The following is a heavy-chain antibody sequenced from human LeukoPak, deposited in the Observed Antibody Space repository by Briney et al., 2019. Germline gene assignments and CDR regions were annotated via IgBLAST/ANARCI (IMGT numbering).Heavy chain of an antibody. CDR3: AKDGRGGSYFTDY. CDR2: IWYDGSNK. D-gene: IGHD1-26*01. V-gene: IGHV3-33*06. CDR1: GFTFSSYG. Sequence: GGSLRLSCAASGFTFSSYGMHWVRQAPGKGLEWVAVIWYDGSNKYYVDSVKGRFTISRDNSKNTLYLQMNNLRAEDTAVYYCAKDGRGGSYFTDYWGQGTLVTVSS. J-gene: IGHJ4*02.